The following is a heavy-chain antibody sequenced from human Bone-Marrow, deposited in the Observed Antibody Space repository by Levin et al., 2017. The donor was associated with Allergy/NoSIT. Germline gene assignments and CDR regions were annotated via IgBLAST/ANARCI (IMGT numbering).Heavy chain of an antibody. Sequence: GASVKVSCAASGFTFRSHSMNWVRQAPGKGLEWVSSISSSGSDMYYVDSVRGRFTISRDNAKNSLTLQMNSLRAEDTAVYYCARGIIGDVRVAHKEAFDIWGQGTMVSVSS. CDR1: GFTFRSHS. D-gene: IGHD2-8*02. J-gene: IGHJ3*02. CDR3: ARGIIGDVRVAHKEAFDI. V-gene: IGHV3-21*01. CDR2: ISSSGSDM.